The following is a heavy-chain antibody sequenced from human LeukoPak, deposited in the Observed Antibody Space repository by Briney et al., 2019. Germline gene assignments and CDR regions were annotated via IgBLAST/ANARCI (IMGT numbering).Heavy chain of an antibody. Sequence: SETLSLTCAVSGGSISSSNWWSWVRQPPGKGLEWIGVIYHSGSTNYNPSLKSRVTISVDRSKNQFSLKLSSVTAADTAVYFCARGSSIATQWGDIYYMDVWGKGTTVTVSS. V-gene: IGHV4-4*02. D-gene: IGHD2-21*02. CDR1: GGSISSSNW. CDR3: ARGSSIATQWGDIYYMDV. J-gene: IGHJ6*03. CDR2: IYHSGST.